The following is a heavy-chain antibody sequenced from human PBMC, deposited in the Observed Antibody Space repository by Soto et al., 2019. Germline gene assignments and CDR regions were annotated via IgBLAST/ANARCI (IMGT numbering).Heavy chain of an antibody. CDR1: GGSISSGDYY. CDR3: ARDGYCTNGVCYTVFDY. CDR2: IFYSGTT. J-gene: IGHJ4*02. Sequence: QVQLQESGPGLVKPSQTLSLTCTVSGGSISSGDYYWSWIRQPPGKGLEWIGYIFYSGTTYYSPSLKSRVTISVDTSKNQFSLKLSSVTAADTAVYYCARDGYCTNGVCYTVFDYWGQGTLVTVSS. V-gene: IGHV4-30-4*01. D-gene: IGHD2-8*01.